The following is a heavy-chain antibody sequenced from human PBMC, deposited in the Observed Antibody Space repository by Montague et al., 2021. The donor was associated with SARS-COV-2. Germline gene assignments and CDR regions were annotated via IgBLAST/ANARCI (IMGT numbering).Heavy chain of an antibody. CDR2: INYGGST. J-gene: IGHJ4*02. CDR3: ARGAPGY. Sequence: SETLSLTCAVYGGSFSDYHWTWIRQPPGGGLEWIGEINYGGSTKYNPSLKSRVTISIDTSKNQFSLKLTSVTAADTAVYYCARGAPGYWGQGTLVTVSS. CDR1: GGSFSDYH. D-gene: IGHD1-1*01. V-gene: IGHV4-34*01.